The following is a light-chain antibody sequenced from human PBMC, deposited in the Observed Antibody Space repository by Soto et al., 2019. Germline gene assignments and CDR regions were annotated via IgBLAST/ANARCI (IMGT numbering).Light chain of an antibody. CDR3: QKYDSVPLT. V-gene: IGKV1-5*01. Sequence: DIQMTQSPSTLSASVGDRVTITCRASQSISSWLAWYQQKPGKAPKLLIYDASSLESGVPSRFSGSGSGTEFTLTISSLQPEDVATYYCQKYDSVPLTFGQGTKVEIK. CDR2: DAS. J-gene: IGKJ1*01. CDR1: QSISSW.